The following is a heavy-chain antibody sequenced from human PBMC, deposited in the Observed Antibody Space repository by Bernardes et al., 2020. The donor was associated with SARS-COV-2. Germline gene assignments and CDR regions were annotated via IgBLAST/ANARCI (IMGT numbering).Heavy chain of an antibody. D-gene: IGHD5-12*01. CDR1: GYTFTSYE. CDR2: MNPNSVNT. V-gene: IGHV1-8*01. CDR3: ARGGRWLQSGDFDY. J-gene: IGHJ4*02. Sequence: ASVKVSYKASGYTFTSYEINWVRQATGQGLEWMGWMNPNSVNTAYAQKFQGRVTMTRNTSISTAYMELSSLRSEDTAVYYCARGGRWLQSGDFDYWGQGTLVTVSS.